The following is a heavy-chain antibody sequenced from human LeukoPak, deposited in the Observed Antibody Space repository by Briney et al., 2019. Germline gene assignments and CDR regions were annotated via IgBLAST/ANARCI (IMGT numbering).Heavy chain of an antibody. CDR1: GFTFDDYA. J-gene: IGHJ3*02. CDR3: AKDMSVGSGYRYSYGLRPVDAFDI. Sequence: PGRSLRLSCAASGFTFDDYAMHWVRQAPGKGLEWVSGISWNSGSIGYADSVKGRFTISRDNAKNSLYLQMNSLRAEDTALYYCAKDMSVGSGYRYSYGLRPVDAFDIWGQGTMVTVSS. D-gene: IGHD5-18*01. V-gene: IGHV3-9*01. CDR2: ISWNSGSI.